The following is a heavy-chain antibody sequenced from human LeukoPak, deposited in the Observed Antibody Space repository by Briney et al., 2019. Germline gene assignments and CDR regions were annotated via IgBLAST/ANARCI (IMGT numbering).Heavy chain of an antibody. J-gene: IGHJ4*02. CDR2: IIPILGIA. CDR3: ARGPHCSSTSCYTIRLDY. D-gene: IGHD2-2*02. Sequence: SVKVSCKASGGTFSSYAISWVRQAPGQGLGWMGRIIPILGIANYAQKFQGRVTITADKSTSTAYMELSSLRSEDTAVYYCARGPHCSSTSCYTIRLDYWGQGTLVTVSS. V-gene: IGHV1-69*04. CDR1: GGTFSSYA.